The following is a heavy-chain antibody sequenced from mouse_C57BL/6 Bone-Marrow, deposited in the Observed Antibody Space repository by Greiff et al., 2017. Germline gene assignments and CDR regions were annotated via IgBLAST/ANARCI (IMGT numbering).Heavy chain of an antibody. J-gene: IGHJ3*01. V-gene: IGHV2-2*01. CDR3: DRRGFAA. CDR1: GFSLTSYG. Sequence: QVQLQQSGPGLVQPSQCLSITCPVSGFSLTSYGVHWVRQSPGQGLEWLGVIWSGGSTDYNAAFISRLSISKDNSKSQVFFKMNSLQAVDTAIYYCDRRGFAAWGQGALVTVSA. CDR2: IWSGGST.